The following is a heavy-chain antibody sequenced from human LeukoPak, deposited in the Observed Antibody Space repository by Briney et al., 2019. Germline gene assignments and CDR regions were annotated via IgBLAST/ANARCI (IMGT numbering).Heavy chain of an antibody. J-gene: IGHJ4*02. CDR1: GYTFTSYG. D-gene: IGHD3-10*01. CDR2: ISAYNGNT. V-gene: IGHV1-18*01. CDR3: ARFINKQGIWFGESTDY. Sequence: ASVKVSCKASGYTFTSYGISWVRQAPGQGLEWMGWISAYNGNTNYAQKLQGRVTITRDTSASTAYMELSSLRSEDTAVYYCARFINKQGIWFGESTDYWGQGTLVTVSS.